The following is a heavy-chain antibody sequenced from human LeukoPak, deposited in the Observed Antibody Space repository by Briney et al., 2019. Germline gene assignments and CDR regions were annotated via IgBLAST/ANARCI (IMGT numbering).Heavy chain of an antibody. D-gene: IGHD6-19*01. CDR2: ISSDGTNK. Sequence: PGRSLRLSCAASGFTFRSYGMHWVRQAPGQGLEWVAVISSDGTNKYYADSVKGRFTISRDNSQNTLWLQMNSPRAADTAMYYCAKAGGAHGWYSEGLFDCWGQGTLVTVSS. V-gene: IGHV3-30*18. CDR3: AKAGGAHGWYSEGLFDC. CDR1: GFTFRSYG. J-gene: IGHJ4*02.